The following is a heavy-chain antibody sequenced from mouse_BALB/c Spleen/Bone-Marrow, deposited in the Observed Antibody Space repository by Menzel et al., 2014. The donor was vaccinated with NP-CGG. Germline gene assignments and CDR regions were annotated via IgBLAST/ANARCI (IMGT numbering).Heavy chain of an antibody. CDR1: GFTFSDYY. V-gene: IGHV5-4*02. J-gene: IGHJ3*01. CDR3: ARRWFAY. Sequence: VQLKESGGGLVKPGGSLKLSCAASGFTFSDYYMYWVRQTPEKRLEWVATISDGGSYTYYPDSVKGRFTISRDNAKNNLYLQMSSLKSEDTAMYYCARRWFAYWGQGTLVTVSA. CDR2: ISDGGSYT.